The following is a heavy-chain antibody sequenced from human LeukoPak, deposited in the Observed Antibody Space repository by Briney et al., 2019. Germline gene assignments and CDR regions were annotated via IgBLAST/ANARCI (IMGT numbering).Heavy chain of an antibody. CDR1: GYTFTGYY. Sequence: GASVKVSRKASGYTFTGYYMHWVRQAPGQGLEWMGWINPNSGGTNYAQKFQGRVTMTRDTSISTAYMELSRLRSDDTAVYYCARDQGVVVETDYWGQGTLVTVSS. D-gene: IGHD2-15*01. CDR2: INPNSGGT. CDR3: ARDQGVVVETDY. J-gene: IGHJ4*02. V-gene: IGHV1-2*02.